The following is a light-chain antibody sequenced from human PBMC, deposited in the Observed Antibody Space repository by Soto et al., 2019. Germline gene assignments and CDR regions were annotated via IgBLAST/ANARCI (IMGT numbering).Light chain of an antibody. CDR2: GNS. CDR1: SSNIGAGYD. CDR3: QSYDSSLSGAV. Sequence: QSVLTQPPSVSGAPGQRVTISCTGSSSNIGAGYDVHWYQQLPGTAPKLLIYGNSNRPSGVPDRFSGSKSGTSASLAITGLQAEDEADYNGQSYDSSLSGAVFGGGTQLTVL. V-gene: IGLV1-40*01. J-gene: IGLJ7*01.